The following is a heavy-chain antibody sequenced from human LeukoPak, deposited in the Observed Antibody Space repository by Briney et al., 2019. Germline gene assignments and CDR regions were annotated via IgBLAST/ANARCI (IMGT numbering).Heavy chain of an antibody. CDR3: ARDGDSGDYAY. Sequence: PSETLSLTCTVSGGSISSGSYYWCWIRQPAGKGLEWIGRIYTSGSTNYNPSLKGRVTISADTSKNQFSLKLTSVTAADTAVYYCARDGDSGDYAYWGQGTLVTVSS. CDR2: IYTSGST. J-gene: IGHJ4*02. CDR1: GGSISSGSYY. D-gene: IGHD4-17*01. V-gene: IGHV4-61*02.